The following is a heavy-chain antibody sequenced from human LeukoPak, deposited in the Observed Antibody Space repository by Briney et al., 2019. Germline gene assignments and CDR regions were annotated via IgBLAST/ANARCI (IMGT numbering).Heavy chain of an antibody. CDR2: INPNSGGT. D-gene: IGHD3-16*01. CDR3: ATGYDYVWGSFDY. Sequence: GASVKVSCKASGYTFTGYYMHWVRQAPGQGFEWMGWINPNSGGTNYAQKFQGRVTMTRDTSISTAYMELSRLRSDDTAVYYCATGYDYVWGSFDYWGQGTLVTVSS. J-gene: IGHJ4*02. V-gene: IGHV1-2*02. CDR1: GYTFTGYY.